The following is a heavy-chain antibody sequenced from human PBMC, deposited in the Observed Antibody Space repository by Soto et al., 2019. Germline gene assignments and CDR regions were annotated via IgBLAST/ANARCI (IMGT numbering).Heavy chain of an antibody. J-gene: IGHJ6*02. V-gene: IGHV4-4*07. D-gene: IGHD3-10*01. Sequence: QVQLQESGPGLVKPSETLSLTCTVSGASVNTYFWSWIRQPAGKGLEWIGRIYTSASTNYSPSLKGRLTLSVDTSKNQVSLKLTSVTAADTAIYYCAKDREEGYNFYYGMDVWGQGATVTVSS. CDR3: AKDREEGYNFYYGMDV. CDR1: GASVNTYF. CDR2: IYTSAST.